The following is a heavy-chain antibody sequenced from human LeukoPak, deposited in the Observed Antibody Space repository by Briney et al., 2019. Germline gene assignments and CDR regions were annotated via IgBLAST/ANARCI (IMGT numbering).Heavy chain of an antibody. Sequence: GESLKISCKGFGYSFTSYWIGWVRQMPGKVLEWMGIIYPGDSDTRYSPSFQGQVTISADKSISTAYLQWSSLKASDTAIYYCARRDSEKKDLDYWGQGTLVTVSS. CDR3: ARRDSEKKDLDY. V-gene: IGHV5-51*01. D-gene: IGHD2-15*01. CDR2: IYPGDSDT. CDR1: GYSFTSYW. J-gene: IGHJ4*02.